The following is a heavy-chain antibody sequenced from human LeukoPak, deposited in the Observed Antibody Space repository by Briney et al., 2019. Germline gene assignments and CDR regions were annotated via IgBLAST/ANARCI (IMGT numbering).Heavy chain of an antibody. J-gene: IGHJ4*02. CDR2: IYTSGST. D-gene: IGHD3-3*01. Sequence: SGTLCLTCAVSGVSISSYYWRWIRQPAGKGLEWIGRIYTSGSTNYNPSPKSRVSFSVATAKDQFSLKLSSVTAADTAVYYYAYTYYDFWSGYFFDYWGQGTLVTVSA. CDR1: GVSISSYY. CDR3: AYTYYDFWSGYFFDY. V-gene: IGHV4-4*07.